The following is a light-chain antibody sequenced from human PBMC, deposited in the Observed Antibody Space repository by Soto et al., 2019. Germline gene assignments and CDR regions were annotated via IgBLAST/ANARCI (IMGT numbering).Light chain of an antibody. CDR3: QQYDISPWT. CDR2: DSS. V-gene: IGKV3-20*01. J-gene: IGKJ1*01. Sequence: EIVLTQSPATLSLSPXXXXXLXCXASQSLSSNFLAWYQQKPGQPPRLLIYDSSTRATGFPDRFSGSGSGTDFTLTIIRLEPEDFAVYYCQQYDISPWTFGQGTKVDIK. CDR1: QSLSSNF.